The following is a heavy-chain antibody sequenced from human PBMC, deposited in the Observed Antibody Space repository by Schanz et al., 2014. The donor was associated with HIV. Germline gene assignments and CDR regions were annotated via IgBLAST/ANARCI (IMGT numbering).Heavy chain of an antibody. CDR3: AKVAIHSSGWLPFDY. J-gene: IGHJ4*02. Sequence: QVLESGGGLVQTGGSLRLSCAASGFTFSSYSMNWVRQAPGKGLEWVSSISYTGTYMYYADSVKGRFTISRDNAKNTLYLQMNSLGAEDTAVYYCAKVAIHSSGWLPFDYWGQGTLVTVSS. CDR1: GFTFSSYS. D-gene: IGHD6-19*01. V-gene: IGHV3-21*04. CDR2: ISYTGTYM.